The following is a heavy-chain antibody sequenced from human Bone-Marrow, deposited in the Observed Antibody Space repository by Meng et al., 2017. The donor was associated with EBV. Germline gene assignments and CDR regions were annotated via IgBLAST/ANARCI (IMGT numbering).Heavy chain of an antibody. D-gene: IGHD6-19*01. V-gene: IGHV1-46*02. Sequence: WGRGVKSHRDSSNVVSKEFGKCFNDLLMQWGAQAPGTGVWWIGIINPSGGSTSYAQKFQGRVTMTRDTSTSTVYMELSSLRSEDTAVYYCARVSIAVAGIGPWGQGTLVTVSS. CDR2: INPSGGST. CDR3: ARVSIAVAGIGP. J-gene: IGHJ5*02. CDR1: GKCFNDLL.